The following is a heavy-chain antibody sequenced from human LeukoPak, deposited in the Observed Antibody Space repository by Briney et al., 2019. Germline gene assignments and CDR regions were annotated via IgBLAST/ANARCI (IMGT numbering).Heavy chain of an antibody. CDR3: ARPPGLLWFGELLDV. V-gene: IGHV4-61*02. J-gene: IGHJ6*04. CDR1: GGSISSGSYY. D-gene: IGHD3-10*01. CDR2: IYASGIT. Sequence: PSETLSLTCTVSGGSISSGSYYWNWIRQPAGKGLEWIGRIYASGITNYHPSLKSRVAISVDTSKNQFSLRLSSVTAADTAVYYCARPPGLLWFGELLDVWGKGTTVTVSS.